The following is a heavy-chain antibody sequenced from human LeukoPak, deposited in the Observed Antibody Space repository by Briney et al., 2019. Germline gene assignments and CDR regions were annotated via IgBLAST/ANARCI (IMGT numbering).Heavy chain of an antibody. V-gene: IGHV4-59*12. CDR2: ISYSGST. Sequence: SGTLSLTCTFSGGSISSYYWSWIRQPPGKGLEWIGYISYSGSTNFNPSLKSRVTISVDTSKNQFSLELNSVTPEDTAVYYCARDLDWFDPWGQGTLVTVSS. CDR1: GGSISSYY. J-gene: IGHJ5*02. CDR3: ARDLDWFDP.